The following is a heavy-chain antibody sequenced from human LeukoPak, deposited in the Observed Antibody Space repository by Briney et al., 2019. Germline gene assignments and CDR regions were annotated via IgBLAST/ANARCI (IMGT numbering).Heavy chain of an antibody. J-gene: IGHJ4*02. CDR1: GGSISSYY. D-gene: IGHD3-16*02. Sequence: SETLSLTCTVSGGSISSYYWSWIRKPPGKGLEWIWYIYYSGSTNYNPSLKSRVTISVDTSKNQFSLKLSSVTAADTAVYYCARYVWGSYPTFEDYWGQGTLVTVSS. CDR3: ARYVWGSYPTFEDY. CDR2: IYYSGST. V-gene: IGHV4-59*12.